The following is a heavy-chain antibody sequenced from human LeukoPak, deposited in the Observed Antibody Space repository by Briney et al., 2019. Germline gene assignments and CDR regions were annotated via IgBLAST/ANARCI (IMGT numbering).Heavy chain of an antibody. J-gene: IGHJ4*02. CDR1: GGSISSSSYY. CDR2: IYYSGST. V-gene: IGHV4-39*07. Sequence: SETLSLTCTVSGGSISSSSYYWGWIRQPPGKGLEWIGSIYYSGSTYYNPSLKSRVTISVDTSKNQFSLKLSSVTAADTAVYYCARDDRSTGLGYWGQGTLVTVSS. CDR3: ARDDRSTGLGY. D-gene: IGHD1-1*01.